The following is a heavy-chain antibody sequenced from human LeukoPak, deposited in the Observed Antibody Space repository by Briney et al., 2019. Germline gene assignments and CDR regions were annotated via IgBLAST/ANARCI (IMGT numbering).Heavy chain of an antibody. Sequence: SETLSLTCAVSGGSISSYYWIWIRQPAGKGLEWIGRIYTSGNTNYNPSLKSRVTMSVDTSKNQFSLKLTSVTAADTAVYYCARGYVSGSLRRGPNWFDPWGQGTLVTVSS. J-gene: IGHJ5*02. CDR3: ARGYVSGSLRRGPNWFDP. D-gene: IGHD6-25*01. CDR2: IYTSGNT. V-gene: IGHV4-4*07. CDR1: GGSISSYY.